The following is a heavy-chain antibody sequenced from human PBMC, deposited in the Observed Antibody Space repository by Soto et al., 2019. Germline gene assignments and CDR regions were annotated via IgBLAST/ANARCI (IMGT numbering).Heavy chain of an antibody. CDR3: ATLTAPTDY. Sequence: QVQLVESGGSLVKPGWSLRLSCVASGLTFRNYFMNRIRQAPGKGPEWLSYISSDESTVFYADSVKGRFTTSRDNAQNSVYLQMNSLRAEDTAVYYCATLTAPTDYWGQGSLVTVSS. J-gene: IGHJ4*02. D-gene: IGHD2-21*02. CDR2: ISSDESTV. CDR1: GLTFRNYF. V-gene: IGHV3-11*01.